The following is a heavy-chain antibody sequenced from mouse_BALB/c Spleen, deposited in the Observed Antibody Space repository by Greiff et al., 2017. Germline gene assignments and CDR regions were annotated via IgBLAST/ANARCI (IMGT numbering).Heavy chain of an antibody. J-gene: IGHJ4*01. CDR2: IDPANGNT. CDR3: ARAFITTATRAMDY. CDR1: GFNIKDTY. Sequence: EVHLVESGAELVKPGASVKLSCTASGFNIKDTYMHWVKQRPEQGLEWIGRIDPANGNTKYDPKFQGKATITADTSSNTAYLQLSSLTSEDTAVYYCARAFITTATRAMDYWGQGTSVTVSS. D-gene: IGHD1-2*01. V-gene: IGHV14-3*02.